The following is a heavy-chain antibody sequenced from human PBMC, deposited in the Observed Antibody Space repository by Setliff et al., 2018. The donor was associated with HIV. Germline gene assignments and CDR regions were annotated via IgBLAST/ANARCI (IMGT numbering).Heavy chain of an antibody. D-gene: IGHD7-27*01. Sequence: GESLKISCAASGFTFSSYTMNWVRQAPGKGLEWVSSVNGDGGSTHHANSVKGRFTISRDNSKNKLYLQMNSLRVEDTAVYYCAKDIPDWGSAFDIWGRGTMVTVSS. CDR1: GFTFSSYT. CDR2: VNGDGGST. J-gene: IGHJ3*02. CDR3: AKDIPDWGSAFDI. V-gene: IGHV3-23*01.